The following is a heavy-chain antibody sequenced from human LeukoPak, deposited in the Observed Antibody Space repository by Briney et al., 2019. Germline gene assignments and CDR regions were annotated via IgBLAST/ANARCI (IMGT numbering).Heavy chain of an antibody. CDR1: GFTFSSYA. CDR3: FAAYCSSGACYDYFDS. Sequence: GGSLRLSCAASGFTFSSYAMSWVRQAPGKGLEWVSAISGSGGSTYYADSVKGRFTISRDNSKNTLYLQMNSLRAEDTALYYCFAAYCSSGACYDYFDSWGQGALVTVSS. J-gene: IGHJ4*02. CDR2: ISGSGGST. V-gene: IGHV3-23*01. D-gene: IGHD2-2*01.